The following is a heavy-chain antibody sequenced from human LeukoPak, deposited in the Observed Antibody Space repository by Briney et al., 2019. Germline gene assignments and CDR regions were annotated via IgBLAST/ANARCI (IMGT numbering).Heavy chain of an antibody. D-gene: IGHD6-13*01. Sequence: ASVKVSCKASGYTFTSYAMNWVRQATGQGLEWMGWMNPNSGNTGYAQKFQGRVTMTRNTSISTAYMELSSLRSEDTAVYYCATGRIADFMDVWGKGTTVTISS. J-gene: IGHJ6*04. CDR2: MNPNSGNT. CDR3: ATGRIADFMDV. V-gene: IGHV1-8*02. CDR1: GYTFTSYA.